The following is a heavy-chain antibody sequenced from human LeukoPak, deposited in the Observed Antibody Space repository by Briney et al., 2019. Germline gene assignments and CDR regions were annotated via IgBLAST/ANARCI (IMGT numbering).Heavy chain of an antibody. CDR2: IYPGDSDT. Sequence: GESLKLSCEGSGYWFTSYWIGWVRQMPGKGLEWMGVIYPGDSDTIYSPSFQGHVTISVDKSMRTAYLQWSSLKGSDTAIYYCARHLRVGRIAPFDFWGQGTLVTVSS. J-gene: IGHJ4*02. D-gene: IGHD1-26*01. CDR3: ARHLRVGRIAPFDF. CDR1: GYWFTSYW. V-gene: IGHV5-51*01.